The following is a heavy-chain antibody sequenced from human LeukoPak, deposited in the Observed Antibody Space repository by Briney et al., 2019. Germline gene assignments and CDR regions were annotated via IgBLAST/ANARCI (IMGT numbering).Heavy chain of an antibody. Sequence: SETLSLTCTVSGGSISSYYWSWIRQPPGKGLEWIGYIYYSGSTNYNPSLKSRVTISVDTSKNQFSLKLSSVTAADTAVYYCAGSYYYESNWFDPWGQGTLVTVSS. D-gene: IGHD3-22*01. J-gene: IGHJ5*02. CDR3: AGSYYYESNWFDP. CDR2: IYYSGST. CDR1: GGSISSYY. V-gene: IGHV4-59*01.